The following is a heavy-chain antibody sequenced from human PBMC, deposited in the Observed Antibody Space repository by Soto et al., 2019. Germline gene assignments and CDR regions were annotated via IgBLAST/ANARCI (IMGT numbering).Heavy chain of an antibody. Sequence: ASVNVSANASGYTFTGYYMHWMRQAPGQGLEWMGWINPNSGATNYGHKFQGRVTMTRDTSISTAYMELSRLSSDDTAVYYCAAPRGFDPSGQGTMLTVS. J-gene: IGHJ5*02. CDR3: AAPRGFDP. CDR1: GYTFTGYY. CDR2: INPNSGAT. V-gene: IGHV1-2*07.